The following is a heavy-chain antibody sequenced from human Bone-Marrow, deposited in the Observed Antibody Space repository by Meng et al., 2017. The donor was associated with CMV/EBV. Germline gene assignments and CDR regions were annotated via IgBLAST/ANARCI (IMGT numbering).Heavy chain of an antibody. CDR3: AKDSQASYDILTGYQYFQH. J-gene: IGHJ1*01. V-gene: IGHV3-30*18. Sequence: FSSYGMNWVRQAPGKGLEWVAVISYDGSNEYYADSVKGRFTISRDNSKNTLYLQMNSLRAEDTAVYYCAKDSQASYDILTGYQYFQHWGQGTLVTVSS. D-gene: IGHD3-9*01. CDR2: ISYDGSNE. CDR1: FSSYG.